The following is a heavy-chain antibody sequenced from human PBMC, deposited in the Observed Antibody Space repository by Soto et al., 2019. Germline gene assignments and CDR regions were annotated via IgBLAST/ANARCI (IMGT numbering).Heavy chain of an antibody. CDR1: GGSISSCC. D-gene: IGHD3-10*01. J-gene: IGHJ3*02. Sequence: SETLSLTCTVSGGSISSCCCSWVRQTPVNGLEWMGDIYFRLNTNYNPSLKSLVTISIDTSKAQFSLKLGSVTAADTALYYCARGRPRDALNSGNSDLDIWGQGTMVTVSS. CDR3: ARGRPRDALNSGNSDLDI. V-gene: IGHV4-59*01. CDR2: IYFRLNT.